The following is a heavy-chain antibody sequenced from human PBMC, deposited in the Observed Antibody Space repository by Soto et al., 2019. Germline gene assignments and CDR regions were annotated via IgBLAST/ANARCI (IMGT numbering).Heavy chain of an antibody. Sequence: QPGGSLRLSCAASGFTFSSYEMNWVRQAPGKGLEWVSYISSSGSTIYYADSVKGRFTISRDNAKNSLYLQMNSLRAEDTAVYYCARSPSGYYDSSGYYLGYFDYWGQGTLVTVSS. CDR2: ISSSGSTI. J-gene: IGHJ4*02. CDR3: ARSPSGYYDSSGYYLGYFDY. CDR1: GFTFSSYE. V-gene: IGHV3-48*03. D-gene: IGHD3-22*01.